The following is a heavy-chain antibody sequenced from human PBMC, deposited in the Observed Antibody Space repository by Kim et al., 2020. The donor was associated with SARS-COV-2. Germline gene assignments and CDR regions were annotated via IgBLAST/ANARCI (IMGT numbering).Heavy chain of an antibody. CDR3: ARDPPIVGATRPPYYYGMDV. Sequence: SVKVSCKASGGTFSSYAISWVRQAPGQGLEWMGGIIPIFGTANYAQKFQGRVTITADESTSTAYMELSSLRSEDTAVYYCARDPPIVGATRPPYYYGMDVWGQGTTVTVSS. CDR2: IIPIFGTA. J-gene: IGHJ6*02. CDR1: GGTFSSYA. D-gene: IGHD1-26*01. V-gene: IGHV1-69*13.